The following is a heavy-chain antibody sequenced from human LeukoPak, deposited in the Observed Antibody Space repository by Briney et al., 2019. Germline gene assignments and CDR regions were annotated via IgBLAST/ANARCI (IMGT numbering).Heavy chain of an antibody. D-gene: IGHD3-22*01. J-gene: IGHJ3*02. CDR1: GYTFTSYG. CDR3: ARGDYDSSGYWDAFDI. V-gene: IGHV1-18*01. Sequence: ASVKVSCKASGYTFTSYGISWVRPAPGQGLEWMGWISAYNGNTDYAQKLQGRVTMTTDTSTSTAYMELRSLRSDDTAVYYCARGDYDSSGYWDAFDIWGQGTMVTVSS. CDR2: ISAYNGNT.